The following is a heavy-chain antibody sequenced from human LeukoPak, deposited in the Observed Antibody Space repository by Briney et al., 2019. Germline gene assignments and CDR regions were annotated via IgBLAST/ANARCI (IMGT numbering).Heavy chain of an antibody. CDR1: GGSISSSSYY. Sequence: SETLSLTCTVSGGSISSSSYYWGWIRQPPGKGLEWIGSIYYSGSTCYNPSLKSRVTISVDTSKNQFSLKLSSVTAADTAVYYCARDSQFTASDYWGQGTLVTVSS. CDR2: IYYSGST. J-gene: IGHJ4*02. D-gene: IGHD3-16*01. V-gene: IGHV4-39*07. CDR3: ARDSQFTASDY.